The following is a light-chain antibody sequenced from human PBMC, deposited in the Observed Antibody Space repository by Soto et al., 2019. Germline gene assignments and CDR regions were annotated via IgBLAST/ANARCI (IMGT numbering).Light chain of an antibody. CDR1: SSDVGGYNY. Sequence: QSALTQPPSAPGSPGQSVTISCTGTSSDVGGYNYVSWYQQHPGKAPKLMIYEVSKRPSGVPDRFSGSKSGNTASLTVSGLQAEDEADYYCSSYAGSNNRKVFGGGTKLTVL. CDR2: EVS. J-gene: IGLJ2*01. V-gene: IGLV2-8*01. CDR3: SSYAGSNNRKV.